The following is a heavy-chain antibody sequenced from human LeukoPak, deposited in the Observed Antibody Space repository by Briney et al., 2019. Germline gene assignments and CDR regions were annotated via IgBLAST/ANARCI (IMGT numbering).Heavy chain of an antibody. V-gene: IGHV3-23*01. CDR3: AKDPDYYYMDV. CDR1: GFTFSNYA. CDR2: ISGRGGWT. J-gene: IGHJ6*03. Sequence: PGGSLRLSCAASGFTFSNYAMIWVRQPPGKGLEWVSAISGRGGWTYYADSVKGRFTTSRDDSKNMMWLQMNSLRAEDTALYYCAKDPDYYYMDVWGKGTTVTVSS.